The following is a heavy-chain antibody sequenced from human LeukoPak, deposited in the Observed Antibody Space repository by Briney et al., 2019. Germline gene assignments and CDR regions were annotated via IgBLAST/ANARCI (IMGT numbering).Heavy chain of an antibody. Sequence: GGSLRLSCAASGFTFSNYGMHWVRQAPGKGLEWAAVISYDGSNKYYADSVKGRFTFSRDNSKNTLYLQMSSLRAEDTAVYYCAKEKGIYCSSIDCSPGMDVWGQGTTVTVSS. CDR1: GFTFSNYG. CDR3: AKEKGIYCSSIDCSPGMDV. J-gene: IGHJ6*02. D-gene: IGHD2-2*01. CDR2: ISYDGSNK. V-gene: IGHV3-30*18.